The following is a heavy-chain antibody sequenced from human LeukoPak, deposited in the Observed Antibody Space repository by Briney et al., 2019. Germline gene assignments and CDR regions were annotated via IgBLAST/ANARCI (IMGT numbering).Heavy chain of an antibody. J-gene: IGHJ5*02. CDR3: ARDKDYGHNWFDP. D-gene: IGHD4-17*01. Sequence: GGPLRLSCAASGFTFSSYGMHWVRQAPGKGLEWVAVIWYDGSNKYYADSVKGRFTISRDNSKNTLYLQMNSLRAEDTAVYYCARDKDYGHNWFDPWGQGTLVTVSS. CDR2: IWYDGSNK. CDR1: GFTFSSYG. V-gene: IGHV3-33*01.